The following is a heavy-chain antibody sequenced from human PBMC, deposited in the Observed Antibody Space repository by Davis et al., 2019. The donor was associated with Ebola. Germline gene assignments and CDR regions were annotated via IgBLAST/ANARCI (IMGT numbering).Heavy chain of an antibody. V-gene: IGHV3-23*01. CDR2: IGDSVDST. J-gene: IGHJ4*02. Sequence: GESLKISCAASGFTFSSYVMTWVRQAPGKGLEWVSGIGDSVDSTYYADSVKGRFTISRDNSENTLYLQMNSLRAEDTAVYYCARGAGTGGDYWGQGTLVTVSS. CDR1: GFTFSSYV. CDR3: ARGAGTGGDY. D-gene: IGHD6-13*01.